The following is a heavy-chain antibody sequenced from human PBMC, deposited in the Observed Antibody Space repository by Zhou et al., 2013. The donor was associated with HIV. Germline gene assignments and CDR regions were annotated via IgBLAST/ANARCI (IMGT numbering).Heavy chain of an antibody. CDR3: ARDMALRYSDYYYGMDV. V-gene: IGHV1-69*05. D-gene: IGHD3-9*01. CDR2: IIPVYGAT. J-gene: IGHJ6*02. Sequence: QVQLVQSGAEVRKPGSSVKVSCTASGGTFSNFGISWVRQAPGQGLEWMGGIIPVYGATNYVQKFQGRVTITTDESTSTVYMELSSLRSEDTAVYYCARDMALRYSDYYYGMDVWGQGTTVTVS. CDR1: GGTFSNFG.